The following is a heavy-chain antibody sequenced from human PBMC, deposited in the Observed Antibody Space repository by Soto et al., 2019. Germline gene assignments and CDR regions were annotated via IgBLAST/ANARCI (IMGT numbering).Heavy chain of an antibody. CDR2: IYYSGIT. CDR1: GGSISSGGYY. V-gene: IGHV4-31*03. J-gene: IGHJ4*02. CDR3: ARVYYYDSSGSVLPHFDY. D-gene: IGHD3-22*01. Sequence: SETLSLTSTVSGGSISSGGYYWSWIRQHPGKGLEWIGYIYYSGITYYNPSLKSRLAISVDTSKNQFSLKLSSVTAADTAVYYCARVYYYDSSGSVLPHFDYWGQGTLVTVSS.